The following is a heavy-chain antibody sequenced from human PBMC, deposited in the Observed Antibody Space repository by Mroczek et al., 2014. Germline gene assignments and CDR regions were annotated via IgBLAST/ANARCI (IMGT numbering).Heavy chain of an antibody. V-gene: IGHV4-4*07. D-gene: IGHD1-26*01. CDR3: VRNVRSASWFDP. J-gene: IGHJ5*02. CDR2: IYASGYT. CDR1: GDSINNYY. Sequence: KESGPGLVKPSETLSLTCIVSGDSINNYYWSWIRQPAGKGLEWIGRIYASGYTDYNPSLRGRVTMSVDTSKNHFSLRLTSVTAADTAVYYCVRNVRSASWFDPWGQGIVVTVSS.